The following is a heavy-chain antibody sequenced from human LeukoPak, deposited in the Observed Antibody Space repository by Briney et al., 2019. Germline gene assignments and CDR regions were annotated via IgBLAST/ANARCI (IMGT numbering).Heavy chain of an antibody. V-gene: IGHV1-8*01. D-gene: IGHD3-3*01. CDR1: GYTFTSYD. CDR2: MNPNSGNT. J-gene: IGHJ5*02. Sequence: ASVKVSCKASGYTFTSYDINWVRQATGQGLEWMGWMNPNSGNTGYAQKFQGRVTMTRNTSISTAYMELSSLRSEDTAVYYCARVGPSSYDFWSGLLGRPKNWFDPWGQGTLVTVSS. CDR3: ARVGPSSYDFWSGLLGRPKNWFDP.